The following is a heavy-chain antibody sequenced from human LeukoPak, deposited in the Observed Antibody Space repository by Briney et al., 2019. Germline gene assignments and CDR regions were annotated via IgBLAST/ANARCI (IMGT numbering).Heavy chain of an antibody. J-gene: IGHJ4*02. CDR2: IYPDDSDT. CDR1: GYSFTSEW. CDR3: ARRMGSTFGDIPFDY. Sequence: GESLKISCKASGYSFTSEWIGWVRQMPGKGLEWMGIIYPDDSDTKYSPSFQGQVTISADKSIRTAYLQWSSLKASDTAMYFCARRMGSTFGDIPFDYWGQGTLVTVSS. D-gene: IGHD3-10*01. V-gene: IGHV5-51*01.